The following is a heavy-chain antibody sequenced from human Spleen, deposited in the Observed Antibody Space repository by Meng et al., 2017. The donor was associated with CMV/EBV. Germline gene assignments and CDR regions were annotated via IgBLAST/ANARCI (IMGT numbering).Heavy chain of an antibody. CDR2: INYSGNS. D-gene: IGHD3-3*01. Sequence: SETLSLTCTVSGGSISSGGYYWGWIRQPPGKGLEWIGSINYSGNSYYNPSLKSRVTISVDTSNNQFSLKLNSVTAADTAVYYCARLEWQYSYWGQGTLVTVPQ. V-gene: IGHV4-39*01. CDR3: ARLEWQYSY. J-gene: IGHJ4*02. CDR1: GGSISSGGYY.